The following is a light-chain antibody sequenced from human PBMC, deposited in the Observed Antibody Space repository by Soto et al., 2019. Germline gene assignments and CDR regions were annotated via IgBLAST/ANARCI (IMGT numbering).Light chain of an antibody. CDR2: EVS. V-gene: IGLV2-14*01. J-gene: IGLJ2*01. CDR1: SSDIGIYNF. Sequence: QSALTQPASVSGSPGQSITISCSGTSSDIGIYNFVSWYQHFPGKAPKLLIYEVSNRPSGVSNRFSGSKSVNTASLTISGLQAYDEADYYCSSFSGSSTLVLFGGGTKLTVL. CDR3: SSFSGSSTLVL.